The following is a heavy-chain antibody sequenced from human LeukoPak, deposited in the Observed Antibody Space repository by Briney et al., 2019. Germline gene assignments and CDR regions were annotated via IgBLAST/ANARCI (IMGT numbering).Heavy chain of an antibody. D-gene: IGHD2-15*01. CDR2: ISSDGSDK. J-gene: IGHJ4*02. Sequence: GGSLRLSCAAYGFTFNKYGMHWVRQAPGKGLEWVAVISSDGSDKYYADSVKGRFTISRGNSKNTLYLQMNSLSSDDTAVYYCAKDHDTGGAAYYFDYWGQGTLVTVSS. CDR1: GFTFNKYG. CDR3: AKDHDTGGAAYYFDY. V-gene: IGHV3-30*18.